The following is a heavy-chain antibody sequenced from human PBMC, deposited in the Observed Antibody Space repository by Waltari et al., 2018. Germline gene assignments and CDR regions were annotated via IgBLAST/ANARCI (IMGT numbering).Heavy chain of an antibody. CDR2: ITGSGSRT. D-gene: IGHD3-9*01. V-gene: IGHV3-23*01. CDR1: GLTFGSHA. CDR3: GTCEGAGYHVDYFDY. J-gene: IGHJ4*02. Sequence: EVVFLESGGGLVQPGGSLRRSCAASGLTFGSHAMSWVRQTPGKGLEWVSGITGSGSRTYYADSVKGRFTISRDNSKNTLFLQMNSLRAEDTAVYYCGTCEGAGYHVDYFDYWGQGTLVTVSS.